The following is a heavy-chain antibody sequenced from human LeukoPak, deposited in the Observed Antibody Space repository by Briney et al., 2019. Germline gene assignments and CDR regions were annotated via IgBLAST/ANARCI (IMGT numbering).Heavy chain of an antibody. V-gene: IGHV1-18*04. Sequence: ASVKVSCKASGYTFTGYYMHWVRQAPGQGLEWMGWISAYNGNTNYAQKLQGRVTMTTDTSTSTAYMELRSLRSDDTAVYYCARDGNFGVVPYPWGQGTLVTVSS. CDR3: ARDGNFGVVPYP. CDR2: ISAYNGNT. D-gene: IGHD3-3*01. CDR1: GYTFTGYY. J-gene: IGHJ5*02.